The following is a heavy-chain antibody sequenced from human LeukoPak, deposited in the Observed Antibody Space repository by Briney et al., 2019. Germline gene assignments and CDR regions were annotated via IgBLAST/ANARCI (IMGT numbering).Heavy chain of an antibody. CDR1: GFTFTTYG. CDR3: AKDYSSGWQIDY. D-gene: IGHD6-19*01. Sequence: GGSLRLSCEASGFTFTTYGMNWVRQAPGQGLEWISFISSSGNYIYYADSVKGRFTISRDNSKNTLYLQINSLRDEDTAVYYCAKDYSSGWQIDYWGQGTLVTVSS. V-gene: IGHV3-21*01. J-gene: IGHJ4*02. CDR2: ISSSGNYI.